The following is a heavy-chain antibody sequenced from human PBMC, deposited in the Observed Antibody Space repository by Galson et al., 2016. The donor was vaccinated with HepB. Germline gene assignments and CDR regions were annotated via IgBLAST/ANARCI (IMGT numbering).Heavy chain of an antibody. V-gene: IGHV3-11*04. J-gene: IGHJ4*02. CDR2: IGPTGGTE. CDR3: ARDVNWGPTNY. Sequence: SLRLSCAASGFTFTDYYMSWMRQAPGKGLEWISYIGPTGGTEEYADSVKGRFTISRDNGKYSVYLQMNSLRVEDTAVYYCARDVNWGPTNYWGQGTLVTVSS. D-gene: IGHD7-27*01. CDR1: GFTFTDYY.